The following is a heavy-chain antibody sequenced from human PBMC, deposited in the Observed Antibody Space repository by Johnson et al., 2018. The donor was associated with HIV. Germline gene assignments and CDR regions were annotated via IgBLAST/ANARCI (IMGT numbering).Heavy chain of an antibody. J-gene: IGHJ3*02. Sequence: PGGSLRLSCAASGFTVSSNYMSWVRQAPGKGLEWVSVIYSGGSTYYADSVKGRFTISRDNSKNTLYLQMNSLRAEDTAVYYCASPLIAAGEGAFDIWGQGTMVTVSS. CDR3: ASPLIAAGEGAFDI. CDR2: IYSGGST. CDR1: GFTVSSNY. V-gene: IGHV3-53*01. D-gene: IGHD6-13*01.